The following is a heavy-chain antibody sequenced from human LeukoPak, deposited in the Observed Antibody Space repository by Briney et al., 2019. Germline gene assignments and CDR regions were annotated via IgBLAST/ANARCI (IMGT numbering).Heavy chain of an antibody. J-gene: IGHJ5*02. Sequence: LTGGSLRLSCAASGFTFSSYSMNWVRQAPGEGLEWVSYISSSGSNIYYAASVKGRFTISRDNAKNSLYLQMNSLRDEDTAVYYCARPLYGSGSYPNWFDPWGQGTLVTVSS. CDR3: ARPLYGSGSYPNWFDP. CDR1: GFTFSSYS. D-gene: IGHD3-10*01. CDR2: ISSSGSNI. V-gene: IGHV3-48*02.